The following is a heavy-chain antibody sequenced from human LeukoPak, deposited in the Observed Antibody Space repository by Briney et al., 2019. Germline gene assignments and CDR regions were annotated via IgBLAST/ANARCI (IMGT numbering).Heavy chain of an antibody. J-gene: IGHJ6*03. CDR1: GGSISSYY. D-gene: IGHD3-3*01. CDR3: ARGNYDFWSGYYYYYYMDV. V-gene: IGHV4-4*09. Sequence: SETLSLTCTVSGGSISSYYRSWIRQPPGKGLEWIGYIYTSGSTNYNPSLKSRVTISVDTSKNQFSLKLSSVTAADTAVYYCARGNYDFWSGYYYYYYMDVWGKGTTVTVSS. CDR2: IYTSGST.